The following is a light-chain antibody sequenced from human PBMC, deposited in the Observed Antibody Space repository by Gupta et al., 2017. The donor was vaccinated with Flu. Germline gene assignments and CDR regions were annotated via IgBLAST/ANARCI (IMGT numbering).Light chain of an antibody. J-gene: IGLJ3*02. Sequence: TATLTCPGNSNNIGHQGASWLQQHQGHPPKVLSNRENNRPSGISDRFSASRSGNTASLTITGLQPEDEADYYCTAWDRGLNGAVFGGGTKLTVL. CDR3: TAWDRGLNGAV. CDR2: REN. CDR1: SNNIGHQG. V-gene: IGLV10-54*04.